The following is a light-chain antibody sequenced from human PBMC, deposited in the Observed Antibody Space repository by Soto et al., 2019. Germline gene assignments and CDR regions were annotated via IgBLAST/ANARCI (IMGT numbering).Light chain of an antibody. CDR2: GAS. CDR1: QSVSSN. J-gene: IGKJ1*01. CDR3: QQRSNWPAWT. V-gene: IGKV3-15*01. Sequence: EIVMKQSPATLSVSPGERATLSCRASQSVSSNLAWYQQKPGQAPRLLIYGASTRATGIPARFSGSGSGTDFTLTISRLEPEDFAVYYCQQRSNWPAWTFGQGTKVDIK.